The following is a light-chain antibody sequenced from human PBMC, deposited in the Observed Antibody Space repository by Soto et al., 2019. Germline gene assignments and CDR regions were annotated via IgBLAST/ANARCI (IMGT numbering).Light chain of an antibody. CDR3: SSYTTSYFYV. Sequence: QSVLTQPASVSGSGGQSITISCTGTSSDVGGYNYVSWYQQRPGKAPKLMIFEVSNRPSGVSNRFSGSKSDNTASLTISGLQGDDEADYYCSSYTTSYFYVFGPGTKVTVL. CDR1: SSDVGGYNY. V-gene: IGLV2-14*01. CDR2: EVS. J-gene: IGLJ1*01.